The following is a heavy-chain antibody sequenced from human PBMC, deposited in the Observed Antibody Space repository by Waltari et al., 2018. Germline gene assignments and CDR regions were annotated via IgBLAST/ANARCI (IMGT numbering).Heavy chain of an antibody. J-gene: IGHJ3*02. Sequence: QLQLQESGPGLVKPSETLSLTCTVSGCSISSSAYYWDWIRQPPVKGLEWIGSVYYSGSTYYNSSLKSRVTISVDTSKNQFSLILSSVTAADTAVYYCARKGRDSSSSRKAFDIWGQGTMVTVSS. CDR2: VYYSGST. CDR3: ARKGRDSSSSRKAFDI. CDR1: GCSISSSAYY. V-gene: IGHV4-39*01. D-gene: IGHD6-6*01.